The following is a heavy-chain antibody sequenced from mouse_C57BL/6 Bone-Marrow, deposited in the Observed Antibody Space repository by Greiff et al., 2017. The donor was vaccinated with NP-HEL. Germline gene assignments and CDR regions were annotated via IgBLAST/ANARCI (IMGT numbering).Heavy chain of an antibody. CDR2: IYPGGGYT. CDR1: GYTFTNYW. Sequence: VQLQQSGAELVRPGTSVKMSCKASGYTFTNYWIGWAKQRPGHGLEWIGDIYPGGGYTNYNEKFKGKATLTADKSSSTAYMQFSSLTSEDAAIYYCARVGDGYYGFDYWGQGTTLTVSS. CDR3: ARVGDGYYGFDY. V-gene: IGHV1-63*01. J-gene: IGHJ2*01. D-gene: IGHD2-3*01.